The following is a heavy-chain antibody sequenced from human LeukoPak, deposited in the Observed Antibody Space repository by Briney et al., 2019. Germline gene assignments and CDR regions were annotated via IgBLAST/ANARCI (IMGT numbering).Heavy chain of an antibody. Sequence: SETLSLTCTVSGGSISSDYWNWIRQPPGKGLEWSGYINYIMTTDYNPSLKSRVTISLAPSKTRFSLKLSSVPAADTAMYYCARSYSSSDPYYYYGMDVWGQGTTVTVSS. D-gene: IGHD6-13*01. V-gene: IGHV4-59*08. CDR3: ARSYSSSDPYYYYGMDV. CDR1: GGSISSDY. J-gene: IGHJ6*02. CDR2: INYIMTT.